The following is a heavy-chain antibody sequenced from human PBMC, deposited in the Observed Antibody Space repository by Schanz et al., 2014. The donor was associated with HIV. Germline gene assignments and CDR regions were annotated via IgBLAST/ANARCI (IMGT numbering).Heavy chain of an antibody. CDR1: GLTLSSYG. Sequence: VQLLESGGDLVQPGGSLRLSCAASGLTLSSYGMSWVRQAPGKGLEWVSSISGGSGSTFYADSVKGRFTISRVNSKNTLYLQMNSLRAEDTAIYYCAKTSITLGMDVWGQGTTVTVSS. D-gene: IGHD1-20*01. J-gene: IGHJ6*02. CDR2: ISGGSGST. CDR3: AKTSITLGMDV. V-gene: IGHV3-23*01.